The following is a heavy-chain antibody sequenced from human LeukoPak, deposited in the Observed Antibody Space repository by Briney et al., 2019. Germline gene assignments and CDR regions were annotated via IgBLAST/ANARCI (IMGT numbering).Heavy chain of an antibody. CDR3: AREPTVTNAFDI. J-gene: IGHJ3*02. Sequence: PSETLSLTCTVSGGSISSYYWSWIRQPPGKGLEWIGYICYSGSTNYNPSLKSRVTISVDTSKNQFSLKLSSVTAADTAVYYCAREPTVTNAFDIWGQGTMVTVSS. CDR1: GGSISSYY. CDR2: ICYSGST. D-gene: IGHD4-17*01. V-gene: IGHV4-59*01.